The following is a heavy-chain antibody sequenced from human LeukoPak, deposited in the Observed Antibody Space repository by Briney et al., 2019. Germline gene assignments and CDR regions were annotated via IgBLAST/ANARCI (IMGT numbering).Heavy chain of an antibody. CDR2: IYYSGST. V-gene: IGHV4-61*08. CDR1: GGSISSGDYY. J-gene: IGHJ4*02. Sequence: SETLSLTCTVSGGSISSGDYYWSWIRQPPGKGLEWIGYIYYSGSTNYNPSLKSRVTISVDTSKNQFSLKLSSVTAADTAVYYCARHPRSASLIFDYWGQGTLVTVSS. CDR3: ARHPRSASLIFDY. D-gene: IGHD2-2*01.